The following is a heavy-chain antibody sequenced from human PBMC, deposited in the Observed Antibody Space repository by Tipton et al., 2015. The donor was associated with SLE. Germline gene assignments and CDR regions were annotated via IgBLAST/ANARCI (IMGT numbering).Heavy chain of an antibody. CDR1: EFRVSGYN. D-gene: IGHD1-26*01. CDR3: ARHGVEPGRELLLPPYMDV. J-gene: IGHJ6*03. V-gene: IGHV3-7*01. Sequence: SLRLSCVASEFRVSGYNMDWVRQAPGKGLEWVANIKQDGSEKYYVDSVKGRFTISRDNAKNSLYLQMNSLRAEDTAVYYCARHGVEPGRELLLPPYMDVWGKGTTVTVSS. CDR2: IKQDGSEK.